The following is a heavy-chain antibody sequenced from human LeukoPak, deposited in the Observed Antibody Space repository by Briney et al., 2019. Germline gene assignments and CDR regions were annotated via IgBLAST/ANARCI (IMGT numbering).Heavy chain of an antibody. V-gene: IGHV1-18*01. D-gene: IGHD3-10*01. CDR2: ISAYNGNT. CDR3: ARDGRSGGYFDY. J-gene: IGHJ4*02. CDR1: GYTFTSYD. Sequence: GASVKVSCKASGYTFTSYDINWVRQATGQGLEWMGWISAYNGNTNYAQNLQGRVTMTTDTSTSTAYMELRSLRSDDTAVYYCARDGRSGGYFDYWGQGTLVTVSS.